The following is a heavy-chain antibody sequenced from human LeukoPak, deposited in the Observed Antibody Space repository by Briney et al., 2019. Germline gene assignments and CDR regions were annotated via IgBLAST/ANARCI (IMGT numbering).Heavy chain of an antibody. D-gene: IGHD6-13*01. V-gene: IGHV1-18*01. CDR1: GYTLTSYG. J-gene: IGHJ6*03. CDR2: ISAYNGNT. CDR3: ASSSSWANYYYYMDV. Sequence: ASVKVSCKASGYTLTSYGISWVRQAPGQGLEWMGWISAYNGNTNYAQKLQGRVTMTTDTSTSTAYMELRSLRSDDTAVYYCASSSSWANYYYYMDVWGKGTTVTVSS.